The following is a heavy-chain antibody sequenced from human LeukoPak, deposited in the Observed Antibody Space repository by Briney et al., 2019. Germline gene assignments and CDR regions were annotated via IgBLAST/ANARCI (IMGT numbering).Heavy chain of an antibody. D-gene: IGHD3-22*01. Sequence: PGGSLRLSCEASGLTFNKYWMTWVRQAPGKGLEWVASINQDGSEKYYLDSVKGRFTISRDNAKNSLYLQMNSLRAEDTAVYYCARDKRKQDSSFYYYYYMDVWGKGTTVTISS. CDR2: INQDGSEK. CDR1: GLTFNKYW. V-gene: IGHV3-7*03. J-gene: IGHJ6*03. CDR3: ARDKRKQDSSFYYYYYMDV.